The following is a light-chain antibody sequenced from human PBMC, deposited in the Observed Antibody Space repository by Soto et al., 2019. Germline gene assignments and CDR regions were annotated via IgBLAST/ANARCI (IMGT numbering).Light chain of an antibody. CDR2: TAS. J-gene: IGKJ3*01. CDR3: QQAASFPFT. CDR1: HPIKTG. Sequence: DTQLPQSPAPVSAAVGDRINISCGAIHPIKTGLAWYQQKPGKGPKLLIYTASTLETGVPSRFSGSGSGTDFTLTISSLQPEDAAIYSCQQAASFPFTFGPGAKV. V-gene: IGKV1-12*02.